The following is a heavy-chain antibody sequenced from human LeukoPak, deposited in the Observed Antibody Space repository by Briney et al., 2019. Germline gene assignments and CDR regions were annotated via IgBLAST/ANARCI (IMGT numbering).Heavy chain of an antibody. J-gene: IGHJ4*02. CDR2: ISGSGGST. V-gene: IGHV3-23*01. D-gene: IGHD2-2*01. Sequence: GGSLRLSCAASGFTFTSYAMSWVRQAPGKGLERVSAISGSGGSTYYADSVKGRFTISRDNSKNTLYLQMNSLRAELTAVYYCAKLPYKYCSSTSCYGVSFDYWGQGTLVTVSS. CDR1: GFTFTSYA. CDR3: AKLPYKYCSSTSCYGVSFDY.